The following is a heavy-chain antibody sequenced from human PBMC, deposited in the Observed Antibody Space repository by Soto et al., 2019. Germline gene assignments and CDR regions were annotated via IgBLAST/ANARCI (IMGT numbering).Heavy chain of an antibody. J-gene: IGHJ4*02. CDR2: INHSGST. V-gene: IGHV4-34*01. Sequence: PSETLSLTCAVYGGSFSGYYWSWIRQPPGKGLEWIGEINHSGSTNYNPSLKSRVTISVDTSKNQFSLKLSSVTAADTAVYYCARFRMVRGVIIPTRWYFDYWGQGTLVTVSS. CDR3: ARFRMVRGVIIPTRWYFDY. CDR1: GGSFSGYY. D-gene: IGHD3-10*01.